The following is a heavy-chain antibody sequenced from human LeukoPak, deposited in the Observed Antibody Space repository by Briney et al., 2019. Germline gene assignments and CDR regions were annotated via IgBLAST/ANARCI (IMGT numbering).Heavy chain of an antibody. Sequence: GGSLRLSCAASGFTFSSYAIHWVRQAPGKGLEWVAVISYDGSNKYYADSVKGRFTISRDNSKNTLYLQMNSLRAEDTAVYYCARDQVAAGYVDWFDPWGQGTLVTVSS. J-gene: IGHJ5*02. CDR2: ISYDGSNK. D-gene: IGHD2-15*01. CDR1: GFTFSSYA. V-gene: IGHV3-30-3*01. CDR3: ARDQVAAGYVDWFDP.